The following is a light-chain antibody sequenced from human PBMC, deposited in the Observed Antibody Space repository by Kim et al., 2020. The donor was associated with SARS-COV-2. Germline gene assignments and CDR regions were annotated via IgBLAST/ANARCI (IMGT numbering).Light chain of an antibody. CDR1: QGISNY. Sequence: SVGDRVTIACRASQGISNYLAWYQQKPGKVPKLLIYAASTLQSGVPSRFSGSGSGTDFTLTISSLQPEDVATYYCQKYNSAPPLTFGGGTKVDIK. CDR2: AAS. J-gene: IGKJ4*01. CDR3: QKYNSAPPLT. V-gene: IGKV1-27*01.